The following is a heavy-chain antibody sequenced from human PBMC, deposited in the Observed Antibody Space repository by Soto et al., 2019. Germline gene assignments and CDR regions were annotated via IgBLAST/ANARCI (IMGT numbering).Heavy chain of an antibody. CDR1: GFTFSNAW. J-gene: IGHJ4*02. V-gene: IGHV3-15*01. D-gene: IGHD6-6*01. CDR3: TTDPDVSSSGTFDY. CDR2: IKSKTDGGTT. Sequence: PGGSLRLSCAASGFTFSNAWMSWVRQAPGKGLEWVGRIKSKTDGGTTDYAATVKGRFTISSDDSKNTLYLQMNSLNTEDTAVYYCTTDPDVSSSGTFDYWGQGTRVTVS.